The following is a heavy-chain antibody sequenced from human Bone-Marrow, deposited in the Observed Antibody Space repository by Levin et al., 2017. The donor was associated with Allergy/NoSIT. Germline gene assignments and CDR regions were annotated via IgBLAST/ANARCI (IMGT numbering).Heavy chain of an antibody. J-gene: IGHJ2*01. CDR1: GFAFTDYY. V-gene: IGHV1-2*02. CDR2: INPNNGAT. CDR3: ARDPAVTRDGYFDL. Sequence: PGESLKISCKASGFAFTDYYMHWVRQAPGQGLEWLGWINPNNGATKYPLKFQDRVTMTRDTSISTAYMEFRRLRSDDTAVFYCARDPAVTRDGYFDLWGRGTLVSVSS. D-gene: IGHD4-17*01.